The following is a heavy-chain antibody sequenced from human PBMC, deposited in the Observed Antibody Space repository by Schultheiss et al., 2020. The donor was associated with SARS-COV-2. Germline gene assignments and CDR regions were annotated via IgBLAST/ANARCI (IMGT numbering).Heavy chain of an antibody. Sequence: SETLSLTCTVSGGSISSSSYYWGWIRQPPGKGLEWIGSIYYSGSTYYNPSLKSRVTISVDTSKNQFSLKLTSATAADTAVYYCARFGYYYSDSSGFDYWGQGTLVTVSS. CDR1: GGSISSSSYY. J-gene: IGHJ4*02. CDR2: IYYSGST. D-gene: IGHD3-22*01. CDR3: ARFGYYYSDSSGFDY. V-gene: IGHV4-39*01.